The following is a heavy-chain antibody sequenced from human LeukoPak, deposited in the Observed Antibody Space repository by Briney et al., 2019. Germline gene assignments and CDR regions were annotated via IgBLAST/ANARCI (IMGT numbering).Heavy chain of an antibody. CDR2: INSDGGTT. CDR1: GFTFSSYW. J-gene: IGHJ4*02. Sequence: GGPLRLSCAASGFTFSSYWMHWVRQDPGKGLVWVSRINSDGGTTTYADSVKGRFTISRDNAKNTLYLQMHSLRAEDTAVYYCARDRGYIYGYAFDYWGQGTLVTVSS. D-gene: IGHD5-18*01. CDR3: ARDRGYIYGYAFDY. V-gene: IGHV3-74*01.